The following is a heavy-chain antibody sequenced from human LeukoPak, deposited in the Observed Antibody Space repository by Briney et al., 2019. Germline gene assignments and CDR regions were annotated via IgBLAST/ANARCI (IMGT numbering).Heavy chain of an antibody. D-gene: IGHD1-26*01. CDR3: AREQGGGLSGSLWVLFASYYTYYYMDV. V-gene: IGHV1-46*01. CDR2: INPSDGAT. J-gene: IGHJ6*03. Sequence: GASVKVSCKASGYTFTMYYIHWVRQAPGQGLEWMGMINPSDGATTYAQRFQGRVTMTRDMSTTTVYMDLRSLRSEDTAVYFCAREQGGGLSGSLWVLFASYYTYYYMDVWGRGTTVTVSS. CDR1: GYTFTMYY.